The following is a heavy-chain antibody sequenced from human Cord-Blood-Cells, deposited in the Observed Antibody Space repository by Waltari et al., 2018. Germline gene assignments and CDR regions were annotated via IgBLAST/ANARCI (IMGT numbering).Heavy chain of an antibody. J-gene: IGHJ4*02. D-gene: IGHD4-17*01. CDR3: ARGLGYGGNFDY. CDR1: GRSFSGHY. CDR2: INHSGST. Sequence: QVQLQQWGAALLAPSETLSPTCAVSGRSFSGHYWGWIRQPPGKGLGWIGEINHSGSTNYNPSLKSRVTISVDTSKNQFSLKLSSVTAADTAVYYCARGLGYGGNFDYWGQGTLVTVSS. V-gene: IGHV4-34*01.